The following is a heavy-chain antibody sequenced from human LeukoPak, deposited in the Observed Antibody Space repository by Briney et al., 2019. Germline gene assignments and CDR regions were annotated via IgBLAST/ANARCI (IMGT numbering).Heavy chain of an antibody. CDR1: GFTFSSYA. CDR2: ISGSGGST. Sequence: GGSLRLSCAASGFTFSSYAMSWVRQAPGKGLEWVSAISGSGGSTYYADSVKGRFTISRDNSKNTLYLQMNSLRAEDTAVYYCARTQKEDYYSNPTWFDPWGQGTLVTVSS. D-gene: IGHD4-4*01. V-gene: IGHV3-23*01. CDR3: ARTQKEDYYSNPTWFDP. J-gene: IGHJ5*02.